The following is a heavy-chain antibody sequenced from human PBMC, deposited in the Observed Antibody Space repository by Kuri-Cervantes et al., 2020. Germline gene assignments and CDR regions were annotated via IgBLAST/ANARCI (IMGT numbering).Heavy chain of an antibody. CDR1: GGTISSYY. J-gene: IGHJ4*02. CDR3: ARENRSSSLDY. Sequence: GSLRRSCTVTGGTISSYYWSWIRQPAGKGLEWIWRIYTSGSTNYNPSLKSRVTMSVDTSKNQFSLNLSSVTAADTAVYYCARENRSSSLDYWGQGTLVTVSS. V-gene: IGHV4-4*07. D-gene: IGHD6-13*01. CDR2: IYTSGST.